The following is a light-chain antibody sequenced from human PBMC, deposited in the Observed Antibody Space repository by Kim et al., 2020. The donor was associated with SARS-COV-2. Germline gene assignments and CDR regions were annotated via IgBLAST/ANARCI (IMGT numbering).Light chain of an antibody. CDR1: QSISSW. CDR3: QQYNSYPT. CDR2: KAS. V-gene: IGKV1-5*03. Sequence: SASVGDRVNITCRASQSISSWLAWYQQKPGKAPKLLIYKASSLESGVPSRFSGSGSGTEFTLTISSLQPDDFATYYCQQYNSYPTFGQGTKVDIK. J-gene: IGKJ1*01.